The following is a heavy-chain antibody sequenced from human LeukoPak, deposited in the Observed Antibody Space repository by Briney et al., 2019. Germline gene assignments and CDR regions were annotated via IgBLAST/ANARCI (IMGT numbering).Heavy chain of an antibody. D-gene: IGHD2-15*01. CDR1: GFTFSSSW. CDR3: ARARGRYCSGGSCPNPYYYYYYMDV. V-gene: IGHV3-7*01. CDR2: IKSDGSAK. Sequence: PGGSLRLSCAASGFTFSSSWMSWVRQAPGKGLEWVANIKSDGSAKYYVDSVKGRFTISRDNAKNSLYLQMNSLRAEDTAVYYCARARGRYCSGGSCPNPYYYYYYMDVWGEGTTVTISS. J-gene: IGHJ6*03.